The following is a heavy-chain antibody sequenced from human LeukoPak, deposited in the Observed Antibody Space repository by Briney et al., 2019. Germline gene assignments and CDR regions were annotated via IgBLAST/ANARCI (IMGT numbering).Heavy chain of an antibody. CDR1: GGSFSGYY. Sequence: PSETLSLTCAVYGGSFSGYYWSWIRQPPGKGLEWIGEINHSGSTNYNPSLKSRVTISVDTSKNQFSLKLSSVTAADTAVYYCARGYDSAYWGQGTLVTVSS. CDR3: ARGYDSAY. J-gene: IGHJ4*02. V-gene: IGHV4-34*01. D-gene: IGHD3-22*01. CDR2: INHSGST.